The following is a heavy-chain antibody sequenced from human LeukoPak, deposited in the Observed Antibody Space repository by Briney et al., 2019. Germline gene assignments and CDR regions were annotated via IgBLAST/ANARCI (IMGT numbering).Heavy chain of an antibody. J-gene: IGHJ3*02. CDR2: INPNSGGT. D-gene: IGHD3-9*01. CDR3: ARGSLTGSRLNYAFDI. Sequence: ASVKVSCKASGYTFTGYYMHWVRQAPGQGLEWMGWINPNSGGTNYAQKFQGRVTMTRDTSISTAYMELSRLRSDDTAVYYCARGSLTGSRLNYAFDIWGQGTMVTVSS. V-gene: IGHV1-2*02. CDR1: GYTFTGYY.